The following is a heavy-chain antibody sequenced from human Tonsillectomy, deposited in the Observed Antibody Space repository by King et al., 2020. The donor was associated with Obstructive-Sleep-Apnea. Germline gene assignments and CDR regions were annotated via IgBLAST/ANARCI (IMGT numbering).Heavy chain of an antibody. J-gene: IGHJ4*02. V-gene: IGHV3-23*04. Sequence: EVQLVESGGGLVQPGGSLRLPCAALGFTFSSYALSWFPRAPGKGWGWVSPISGSVGRTYNADSGKGRFTISRDNSKKTLYLQRNSLRAEDTAVYYCAKDLGYSYAWDYWGQGTLVTVSS. CDR2: ISGSVGRT. D-gene: IGHD5-18*01. CDR3: AKDLGYSYAWDY. CDR1: GFTFSSYA.